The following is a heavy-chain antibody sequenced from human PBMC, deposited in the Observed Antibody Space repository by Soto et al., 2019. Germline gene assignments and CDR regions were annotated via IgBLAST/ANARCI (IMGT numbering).Heavy chain of an antibody. J-gene: IGHJ3*02. V-gene: IGHV3-21*01. D-gene: IGHD6-19*01. CDR2: ISSGGSYR. CDR3: ARSLRAVTGLDSFDI. Sequence: GGSLRLSCAASGFTFNDFSMNWVRQAPGKGLEWVSSISSGGSYRFYADSMKGRFTISRDNTKKSLYLQMNSLRVEDTAVYYCARSLRAVTGLDSFDIWGQGTVVTVSS. CDR1: GFTFNDFS.